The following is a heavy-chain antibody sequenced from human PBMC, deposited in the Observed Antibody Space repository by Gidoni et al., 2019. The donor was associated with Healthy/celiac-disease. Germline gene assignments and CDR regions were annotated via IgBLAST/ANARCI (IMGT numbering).Heavy chain of an antibody. CDR2: ISGSGGST. CDR1: GFTFSSYA. Sequence: EVQLLESGGGLVQPGGSLRLSCAASGFTFSSYAMSWVRQAPGKGLEWVSAISGSGGSTYYADSVKGRFTISRDNSKNTLYLQMNSLRAEDTAVYYCASPYYDILTGYPKPPWDYWGQGTLVTVSS. CDR3: ASPYYDILTGYPKPPWDY. D-gene: IGHD3-9*01. J-gene: IGHJ4*02. V-gene: IGHV3-23*01.